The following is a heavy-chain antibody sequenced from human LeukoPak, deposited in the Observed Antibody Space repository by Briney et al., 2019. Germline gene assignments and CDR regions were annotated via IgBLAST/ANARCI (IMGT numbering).Heavy chain of an antibody. CDR2: INPILGVA. Sequence: SVKVSCKASGGTFSSYAIDWVRQAPGQGLEWMGRINPILGVANYAQKFQGRVTITADKSTSTAYMELSSLRSEDTAVYYCAREGTYDREIANWGQGTLVTVSS. CDR1: GGTFSSYA. V-gene: IGHV1-69*04. J-gene: IGHJ4*02. CDR3: AREGTYDREIAN. D-gene: IGHD3-9*01.